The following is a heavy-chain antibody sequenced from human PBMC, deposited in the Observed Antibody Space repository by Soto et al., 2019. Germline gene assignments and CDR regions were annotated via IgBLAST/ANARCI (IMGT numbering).Heavy chain of an antibody. CDR2: IYSSGST. CDR3: ARDSRQQLVTPHDY. Sequence: SETLSLTCTVSGGSISNYYWNWIRQSPGKGLEWIGYIYSSGSTHYNPSLQNRVTISIDTSKNQVSLQMNSLRAEDTAVYYCARDSRQQLVTPHDYWGQGTLVTVSS. D-gene: IGHD6-13*01. J-gene: IGHJ4*02. CDR1: GGSISNYY. V-gene: IGHV4-59*12.